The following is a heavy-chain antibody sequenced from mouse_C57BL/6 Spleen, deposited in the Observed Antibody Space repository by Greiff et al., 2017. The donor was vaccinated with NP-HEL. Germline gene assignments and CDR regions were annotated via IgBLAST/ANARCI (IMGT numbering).Heavy chain of an antibody. CDR3: ARAYYYGSSHHWYFDV. Sequence: VQLQQPGAELVMPGASVKLSCKASGYTFTSYWMHWVKQRPGQGLEWIGEIDTSDSYTNYNQKFKGKSTLPVDNTTRPAYLQLSSLTSEDSAVYYCARAYYYGSSHHWYFDVWGTGTTVTVSS. CDR1: GYTFTSYW. CDR2: IDTSDSYT. J-gene: IGHJ1*03. D-gene: IGHD1-1*01. V-gene: IGHV1-69*01.